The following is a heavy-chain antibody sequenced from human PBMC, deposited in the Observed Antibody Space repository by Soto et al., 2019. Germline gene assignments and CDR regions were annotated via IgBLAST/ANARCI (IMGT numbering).Heavy chain of an antibody. CDR2: IYYNGNT. J-gene: IGHJ4*02. D-gene: IGHD3-9*01. CDR1: GGSVSSGSYY. CDR3: AGTLETVYFDWLLPSNQFDY. V-gene: IGHV4-31*03. Sequence: SETLSLTCTVSGGSVSSGSYYWSWIRQLPGKDLEWIAYIYYNGNTYYTPSLKSRATISLDTSRNQFFLKLSSVTAADTAVYYCAGTLETVYFDWLLPSNQFDYWGQGTLVTVSS.